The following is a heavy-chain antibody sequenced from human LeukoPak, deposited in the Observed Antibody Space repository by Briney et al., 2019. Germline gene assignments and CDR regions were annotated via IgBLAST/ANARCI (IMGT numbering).Heavy chain of an antibody. V-gene: IGHV3-48*04. D-gene: IGHD3-10*01. J-gene: IGHJ4*02. CDR2: ISHDSGIK. CDR1: GFSFSRDS. CDR3: ARGSVRGVITLLHDY. Sequence: PGGSLRLSCAASGFSFSRDSMNWVRQAPGKGLEWISYISHDSGIKYYADSVKGRFTISRDNAKNSLYLQMNSLRAEDTAVYYCARGSVRGVITLLHDYWGQGTLVTVSS.